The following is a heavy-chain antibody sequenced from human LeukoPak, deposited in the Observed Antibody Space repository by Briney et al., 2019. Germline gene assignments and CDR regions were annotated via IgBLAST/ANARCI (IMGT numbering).Heavy chain of an antibody. V-gene: IGHV3-23*01. Sequence: GGSLRLSCAASGFTFSSYAMSWVRQAPGKGLEWVSAISGSGGSTYYADSVKGRFTISRDNSKNTLYLQMNSLRAEDTAVYYCAKSPRYYYGCSGYSQYYFDYWGQGTLVTVSS. CDR2: ISGSGGST. CDR3: AKSPRYYYGCSGYSQYYFDY. CDR1: GFTFSSYA. J-gene: IGHJ4*02. D-gene: IGHD3-22*01.